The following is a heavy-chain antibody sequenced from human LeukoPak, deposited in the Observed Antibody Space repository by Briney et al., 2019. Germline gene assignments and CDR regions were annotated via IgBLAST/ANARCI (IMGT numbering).Heavy chain of an antibody. V-gene: IGHV4-34*01. CDR3: ARGHHKLGYCSSTSCRTAFDY. CDR1: GGSFSGYY. CDR2: INHSGST. Sequence: PSETLSLTCAVSGGSFSGYYWSWIRQPPGKGLEWIGEINHSGSTNYNPSLKSRVTISVDTSKNQFSLKLSSVTAADTAVYYCARGHHKLGYCSSTSCRTAFDYWGQGTLVTVSS. J-gene: IGHJ4*02. D-gene: IGHD2-2*01.